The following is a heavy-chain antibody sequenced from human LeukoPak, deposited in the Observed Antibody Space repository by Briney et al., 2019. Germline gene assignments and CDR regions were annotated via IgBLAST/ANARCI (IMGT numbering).Heavy chain of an antibody. V-gene: IGHV1-24*01. D-gene: IGHD2-21*02. Sequence: ASVKVSCKASGYTFTGYYLHWVRQAPGKGLEWMGGFDPEDGETIYAQKFQGRVTMTEDTSTDTAYMELSSLRSEDTAVYYCATGNDLSGEYDYWGQGTLVTVSS. CDR3: ATGNDLSGEYDY. J-gene: IGHJ4*02. CDR1: GYTFTGYY. CDR2: FDPEDGET.